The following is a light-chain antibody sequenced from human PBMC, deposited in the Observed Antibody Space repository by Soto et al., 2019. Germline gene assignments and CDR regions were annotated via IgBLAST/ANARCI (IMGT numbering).Light chain of an antibody. CDR2: AAS. J-gene: IGKJ5*01. Sequence: DIQMTHSPASLSASVVERVTIICRASQSISSYLNWYQQKPGKAPKLLIYAASSLQSGVPSRFSGSGSGTDFTLTISSLQPEDFATYYCQQSYSTPTFGQGTRLEIK. CDR1: QSISSY. V-gene: IGKV1-39*01. CDR3: QQSYSTPT.